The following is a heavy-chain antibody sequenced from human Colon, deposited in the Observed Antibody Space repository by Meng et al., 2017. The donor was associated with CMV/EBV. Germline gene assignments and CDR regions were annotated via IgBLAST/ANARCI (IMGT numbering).Heavy chain of an antibody. CDR1: GGSVSSGSYY. CDR3: AKELRGSDYFGPGY. D-gene: IGHD2/OR15-2a*01. J-gene: IGHJ4*02. CDR2: ISYSGNT. Sequence: SETLSLTCNVSGGSVSSGSYYWTWIRQPPGKGLEWIGYISYSGNTNYNPSLKSRVTISVDTSRNQFSLRLTSVSAADTAMYYCAKELRGSDYFGPGYWGRGTLVTVSS. V-gene: IGHV4-61*01.